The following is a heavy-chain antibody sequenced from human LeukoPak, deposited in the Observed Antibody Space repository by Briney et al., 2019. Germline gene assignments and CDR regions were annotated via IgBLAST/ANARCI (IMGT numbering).Heavy chain of an antibody. CDR1: GFTFSSYS. J-gene: IGHJ3*02. Sequence: PGGSLRLSCAASGFTFSSYSMNWVRQAPGKGLEWVSSISSSSSYIYYADSVKGRFTISRDNAKNSLYLQMNSLRAEDTAVYYCARAHSSGYYNVFGAFDIWGQGTMVTVSS. CDR3: ARAHSSGYYNVFGAFDI. V-gene: IGHV3-21*01. D-gene: IGHD3-22*01. CDR2: ISSSSSYI.